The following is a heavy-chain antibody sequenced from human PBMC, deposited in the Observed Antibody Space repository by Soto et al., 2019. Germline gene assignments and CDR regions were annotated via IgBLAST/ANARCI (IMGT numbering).Heavy chain of an antibody. CDR2: IWYDGSNK. D-gene: IGHD6-13*01. Sequence: GGSLRLSCAASGFTFSSYGMHWVRQAPGKGLEWVAVIWYDGSNKYYADSVKGRFTISRDNSKNTLYLQMNSLRAEDTAVYYCARDRGSSSEVGFDYWGQGTLVTVSS. J-gene: IGHJ4*02. V-gene: IGHV3-33*01. CDR1: GFTFSSYG. CDR3: ARDRGSSSEVGFDY.